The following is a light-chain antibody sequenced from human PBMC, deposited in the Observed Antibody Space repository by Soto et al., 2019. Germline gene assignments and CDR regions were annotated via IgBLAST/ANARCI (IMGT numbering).Light chain of an antibody. Sequence: QSVLTQPRSVSGSPGQSVTISCTGTRRDVGGYNYVSWYQQHPGKVPKLMIFDVAKRPSGVPDRFSGSKSGTTASLTISGRQAEDEADYYCCSYGGNYVIFGGGTKLTVL. CDR2: DVA. CDR3: CSYGGNYVI. CDR1: RRDVGGYNY. J-gene: IGLJ2*01. V-gene: IGLV2-11*01.